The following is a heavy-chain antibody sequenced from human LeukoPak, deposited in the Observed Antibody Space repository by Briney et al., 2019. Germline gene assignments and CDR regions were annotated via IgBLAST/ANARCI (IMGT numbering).Heavy chain of an antibody. CDR3: ARENGIAAAGSMDV. J-gene: IGHJ6*03. CDR1: GYTFTSYG. V-gene: IGHV1-18*01. Sequence: GASVKVSCKASGYTFTSYGISWVRQAPGQGLEWMGWISAYNGNTNYAQKIQGRVTMTTDASTSTAYMELRSLRSDDTAVYYCARENGIAAAGSMDVWGKGTTVTVSS. D-gene: IGHD6-13*01. CDR2: ISAYNGNT.